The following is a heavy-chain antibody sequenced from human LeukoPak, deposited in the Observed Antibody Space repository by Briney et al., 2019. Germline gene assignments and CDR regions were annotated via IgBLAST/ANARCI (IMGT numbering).Heavy chain of an antibody. J-gene: IGHJ4*02. D-gene: IGHD3-9*01. CDR3: ARDVGLEDGDNAYDI. Sequence: GASVKVSCKASGYTFTNYGISWVRQAPGQGLEWMGWISAYNGNTNYAQKFQGRVTMTPDTSTSTAYMELRRLRADDTAVYYCARDVGLEDGDNAYDIWGQGTLVTVSS. V-gene: IGHV1-18*01. CDR2: ISAYNGNT. CDR1: GYTFTNYG.